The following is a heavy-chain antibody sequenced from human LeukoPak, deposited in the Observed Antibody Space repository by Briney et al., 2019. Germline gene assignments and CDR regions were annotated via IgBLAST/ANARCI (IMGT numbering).Heavy chain of an antibody. CDR1: GFTFSSYE. J-gene: IGHJ4*02. Sequence: GGSLRLSCAASGFTFSSYEMNWVRQAPGKGLEWVSYISSSGSIIYYADSVKGRFTISRDNAKNSLYLQMNSLRAEDTAVYYCARDEYSSSRSTHWGQGTLVTVSS. CDR3: ARDEYSSSRSTH. CDR2: ISSSGSII. V-gene: IGHV3-48*03. D-gene: IGHD6-13*01.